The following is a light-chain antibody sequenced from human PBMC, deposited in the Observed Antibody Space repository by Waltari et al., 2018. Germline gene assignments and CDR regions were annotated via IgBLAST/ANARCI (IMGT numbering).Light chain of an antibody. CDR1: DNDIGDYDF. CDR3: SSYTRSNTVSVI. J-gene: IGLJ2*01. V-gene: IGLV2-14*01. CDR2: EFY. Sequence: QSALTQPASVSGSPGQSITISCTGTDNDIGDYDFVSWYQQHPGTAPKLIISEFYNRPPGFSLRFPGSTPGNTASLTIPGLQAEDQADYYGSSYTRSNTVSVIFGGGTKLIVL.